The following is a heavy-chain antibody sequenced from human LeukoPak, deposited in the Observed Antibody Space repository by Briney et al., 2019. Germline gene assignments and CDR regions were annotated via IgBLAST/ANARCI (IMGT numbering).Heavy chain of an antibody. CDR3: ARGGDGYNPFDS. CDR1: GDSVSSNSAA. Sequence: SQTLSLTCAISGDSVSSNSAAWSWIRQSPSRGPEWLGRTYYRSKWYNDYAVSVKDRITINPDTSKNQFSLQLNSVTPEDTAVYYCARGGDGYNPFDSWGQGTLVTVSS. J-gene: IGHJ4*02. D-gene: IGHD5-24*01. CDR2: TYYRSKWYN. V-gene: IGHV6-1*01.